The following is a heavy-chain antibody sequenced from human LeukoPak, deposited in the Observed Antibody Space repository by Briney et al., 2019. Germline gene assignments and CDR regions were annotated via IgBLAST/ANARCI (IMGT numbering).Heavy chain of an antibody. V-gene: IGHV4-59*01. CDR3: ATGYSSGWYYFDY. D-gene: IGHD6-19*01. J-gene: IGHJ4*02. CDR1: GGSISSYF. Sequence: SETLSLTCTVSGGSISSYFWSWIRQPPGKGLEWIGYIYYSGSTNYNPSLKSRVTISVDTSKDQFSLKLSSVTAADTAVYYCATGYSSGWYYFDYWGQGTLVSVSS. CDR2: IYYSGST.